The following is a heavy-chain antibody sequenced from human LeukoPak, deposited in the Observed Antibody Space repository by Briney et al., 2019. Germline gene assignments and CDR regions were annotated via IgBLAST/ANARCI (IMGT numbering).Heavy chain of an antibody. CDR2: INHSGST. D-gene: IGHD2-15*01. CDR3: ARHPRYCSGGSCYFDY. Sequence: SETLSLTCAVYGGSFSGYYWSWIRQPPGKGLEWIGEINHSGSTYYNPSLKSRVTISVDTSKNQFSLKLSSVTAADTAVYYCARHPRYCSGGSCYFDYWGQGTLVTVSS. J-gene: IGHJ4*02. CDR1: GGSFSGYY. V-gene: IGHV4-34*01.